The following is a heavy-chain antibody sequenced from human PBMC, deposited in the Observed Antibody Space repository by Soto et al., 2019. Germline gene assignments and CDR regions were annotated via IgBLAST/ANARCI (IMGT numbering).Heavy chain of an antibody. V-gene: IGHV3-30*03. CDR1: GFIFSRYG. CDR2: ISYDGGER. J-gene: IGHJ4*02. CDR3: ARDLQLYCRGDCNFVF. Sequence: QVQLVESGGGVVQSGGSLRLSCGGSGFIFSRYGMHWVRQAPGKGLEWVTGISYDGGERFYADSVKGRFTISRDNSKNRLDLQMSSLRPEDTAVYYCARDLQLYCRGDCNFVFWGQGNLLTVSS. D-gene: IGHD2-21*02.